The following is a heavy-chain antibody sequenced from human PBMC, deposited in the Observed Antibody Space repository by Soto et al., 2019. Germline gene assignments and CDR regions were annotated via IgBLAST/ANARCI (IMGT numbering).Heavy chain of an antibody. CDR2: INHSGST. Sequence: QVQLQQWGAGLLKPSETLSLTCAVYGGSVRGYYWNWIRQPPGKGLEWIGEINHSGSTNYNPSLKNRVTIAVDTSKNQYSMKLSSVTAADTAVYYCARGWGTIFDYWGQGTLVTVSS. D-gene: IGHD7-27*01. CDR3: ARGWGTIFDY. J-gene: IGHJ4*02. V-gene: IGHV4-34*01. CDR1: GGSVRGYY.